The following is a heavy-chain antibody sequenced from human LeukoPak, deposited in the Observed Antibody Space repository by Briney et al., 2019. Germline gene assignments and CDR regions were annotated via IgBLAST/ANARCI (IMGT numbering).Heavy chain of an antibody. D-gene: IGHD6-13*01. CDR2: LHNSGNT. CDR1: GGPIKTNH. V-gene: IGHV4-4*07. CDR3: ARDPLRSSFDP. Sequence: SETLSLTCTVSGGPIKTNHWAWIRQPARKGLEWIGRLHNSGNTNYNPSLKSRVTISVDTSKNQFSLKMTSATAADTAVYFCARDPLRSSFDPWGQGSLVTVSS. J-gene: IGHJ5*02.